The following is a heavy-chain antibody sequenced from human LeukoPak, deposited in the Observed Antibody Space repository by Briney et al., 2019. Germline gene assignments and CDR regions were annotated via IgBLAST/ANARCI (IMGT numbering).Heavy chain of an antibody. CDR1: GGSISSGGYS. CDR2: IYHSGST. Sequence: PSQTLSLTCAVSGGSISSGGYSWSWIRQPPGKGLEWIGYIYHSGSTYYNPSLKSRVTISVDRSKNQFSLKLSSVTAADTAVYYCARGTGGYRWYWYEYYFDYWGQGTLVTVSS. V-gene: IGHV4-30-2*01. D-gene: IGHD5-12*01. J-gene: IGHJ4*02. CDR3: ARGTGGYRWYWYEYYFDY.